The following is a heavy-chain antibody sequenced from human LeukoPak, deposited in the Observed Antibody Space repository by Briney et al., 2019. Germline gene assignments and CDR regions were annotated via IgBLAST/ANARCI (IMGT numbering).Heavy chain of an antibody. Sequence: ASVKVSCKASGYTFNNHYMYWVRQAPGQGLEWMGVINPSGGSTSYAQKFQGRVTMTRDTSTRTVYMAVNSLRSEDTAVYYCARQGTYSSAIGMGYWGQGTLVTVSS. V-gene: IGHV1-46*02. CDR2: INPSGGST. D-gene: IGHD6-19*01. CDR3: ARQGTYSSAIGMGY. J-gene: IGHJ4*02. CDR1: GYTFNNHY.